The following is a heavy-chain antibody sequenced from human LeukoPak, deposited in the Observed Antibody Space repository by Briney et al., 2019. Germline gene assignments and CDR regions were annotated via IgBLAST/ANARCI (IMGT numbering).Heavy chain of an antibody. D-gene: IGHD6-13*01. V-gene: IGHV4-4*09. CDR3: ARGGPQQLILT. CDR1: GASISSSH. CDR2: FYSIGTT. Sequence: SETLSLTCTVSGASISSSHWSWIRQPPGKGLEWIGYFYSIGTTNYNPSLKSRVTISVDTSKNQFSLRLTSVTAADTAVYSARGGPQQLILTWGQGALVTVSS. J-gene: IGHJ4*02.